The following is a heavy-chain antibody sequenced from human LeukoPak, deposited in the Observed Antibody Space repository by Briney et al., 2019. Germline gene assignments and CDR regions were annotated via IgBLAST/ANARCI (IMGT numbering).Heavy chain of an antibody. CDR3: ARGGVTTMTPRDLWLDY. J-gene: IGHJ4*02. CDR2: VSYDGSNK. Sequence: GGSLRLSCAASGFTFSNYAMHWVRQAPGKGLEWVALVSYDGSNKFYADSVKGRFTISRDNSKSTLYLQMNSLKAEDTAVYYCARGGVTTMTPRDLWLDYWGQGTLVTVSS. CDR1: GFTFSNYA. V-gene: IGHV3-30-3*01. D-gene: IGHD4-17*01.